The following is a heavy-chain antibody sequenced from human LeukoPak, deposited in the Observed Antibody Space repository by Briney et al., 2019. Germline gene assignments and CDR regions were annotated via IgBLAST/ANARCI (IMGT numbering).Heavy chain of an antibody. CDR2: IIPILGIA. J-gene: IGHJ4*02. CDR1: GGTFSSYA. D-gene: IGHD1-20*01. Sequence: GASVKVSCKSSGGTFSSYAISWVRQAPGQGLAWMGRIIPILGIANYAQKFQGRVTITADKSTSTAYMELSSLRSEDTAVYYCARESRYNWNDRSGIWGQGTLVTVSS. CDR3: ARESRYNWNDRSGI. V-gene: IGHV1-69*04.